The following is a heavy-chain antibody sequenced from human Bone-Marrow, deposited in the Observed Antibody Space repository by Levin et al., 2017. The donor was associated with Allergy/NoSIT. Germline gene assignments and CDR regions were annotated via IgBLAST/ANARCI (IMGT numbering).Heavy chain of an antibody. CDR2: ISGSGGST. V-gene: IGHV3-23*01. J-gene: IGHJ6*03. CDR1: GFTFSSYA. D-gene: IGHD2-2*01. Sequence: GGSLRLSCAASGFTFSSYAMSWVRQAPGKGLEWVSAISGSGGSTYYADSVKGRFTISRDNSKNTLYLQMNSLRAEDTAVYYCANRAGYCSSTSCYYYYYMDVWGKGTTVTVSS. CDR3: ANRAGYCSSTSCYYYYYMDV.